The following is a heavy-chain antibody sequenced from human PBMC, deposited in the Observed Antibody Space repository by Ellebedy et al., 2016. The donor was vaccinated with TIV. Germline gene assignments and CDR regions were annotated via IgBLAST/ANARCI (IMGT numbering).Heavy chain of an antibody. V-gene: IGHV5-10-1*01. J-gene: IGHJ4*02. CDR2: IDPSGSYI. D-gene: IGHD2-8*01. Sequence: GGSLRLSCQDSGYSFTAEWISWVRQMPGEGLEWMGRIDPSGSYIQYSPSFQGHVTISIDKSINTAYLQWSSLQASDSAIYYCARLGGYCTDGLCYAYWGQGTLVTVSS. CDR1: GYSFTAEW. CDR3: ARLGGYCTDGLCYAY.